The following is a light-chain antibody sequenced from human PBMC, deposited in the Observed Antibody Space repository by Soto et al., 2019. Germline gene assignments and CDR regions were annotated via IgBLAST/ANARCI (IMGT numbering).Light chain of an antibody. Sequence: DIQMTQSPSTLSGYVGDRVTITCRASQTISSWLAWYQQKPGKAPKLLLYKASTLKSGVPSRFSGSGSGTEFTLTISSLQPDDFATYYGQHYNSYSEAFGQGTKVDIK. CDR2: KAS. J-gene: IGKJ1*01. V-gene: IGKV1-5*03. CDR1: QTISSW. CDR3: QHYNSYSEA.